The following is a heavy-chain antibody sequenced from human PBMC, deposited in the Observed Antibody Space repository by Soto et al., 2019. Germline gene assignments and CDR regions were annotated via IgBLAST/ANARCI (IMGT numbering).Heavy chain of an antibody. Sequence: PGGSLRLSCAASGFTFSSYEMNWVRQAPGKGLEWVSYISSSGSTIYYADSVKGRFTISRDNAKNSLYLQMNSLRAEDTAVYYCARGSDDIVVVPAATYYFDYWGQGTLVTVSS. V-gene: IGHV3-48*03. CDR3: ARGSDDIVVVPAATYYFDY. CDR1: GFTFSSYE. D-gene: IGHD2-2*01. J-gene: IGHJ4*02. CDR2: ISSSGSTI.